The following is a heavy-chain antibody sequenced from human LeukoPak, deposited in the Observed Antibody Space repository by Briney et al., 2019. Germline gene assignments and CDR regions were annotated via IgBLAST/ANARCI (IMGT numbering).Heavy chain of an antibody. J-gene: IGHJ4*02. CDR2: IKQDGSEK. V-gene: IGHV3-7*04. D-gene: IGHD5-24*01. Sequence: GGSLRLSCAASGFTFSSYWMSWVRQAPGKGLEWVANIKQDGSEKYYVDSVKGRFTISRDNAENSLYLQMNSLRAEDTAVYDCARERGWPLHYFDYWGQGTLVTVSS. CDR1: GFTFSSYW. CDR3: ARERGWPLHYFDY.